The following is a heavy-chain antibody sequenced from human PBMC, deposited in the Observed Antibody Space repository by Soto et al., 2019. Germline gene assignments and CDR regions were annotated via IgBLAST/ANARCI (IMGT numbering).Heavy chain of an antibody. Sequence: QLQLQESGSGLVKPSQTLSLTCAVSGGSISSGGYSWSWIRQPPGKGLEWIGYIYHSGSTYYNPSLKRRFTSSVDRSKNQFSLKRSSVTAADTAVYYCARVWGGSNGFDPWGQGTLVTVSS. CDR1: GGSISSGGYS. CDR3: ARVWGGSNGFDP. CDR2: IYHSGST. V-gene: IGHV4-30-2*01. D-gene: IGHD3-16*01. J-gene: IGHJ5*02.